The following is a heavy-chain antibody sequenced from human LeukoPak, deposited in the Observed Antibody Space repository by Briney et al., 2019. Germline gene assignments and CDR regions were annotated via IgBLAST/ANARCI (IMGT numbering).Heavy chain of an antibody. CDR1: GGTFSSYA. V-gene: IGHV1-69*05. J-gene: IGHJ4*02. Sequence: GASVKVSCKASGGTFSSYAISWVRQAPGQGLEWMGRIIPIFGTANYAQKFQGRVTITTDESTSTAYMELSSLRSEDTAVYYCARCRLVLIDTAMVNGYFDYWGQGTLVTVSS. CDR3: ARCRLVLIDTAMVNGYFDY. CDR2: IIPIFGTA. D-gene: IGHD5-18*01.